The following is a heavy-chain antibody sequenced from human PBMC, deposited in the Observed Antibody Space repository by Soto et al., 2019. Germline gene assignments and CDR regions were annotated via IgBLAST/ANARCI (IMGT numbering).Heavy chain of an antibody. J-gene: IGHJ4*02. CDR1: GYDFTTYG. Sequence: QVHLVQSGAEVKNPGASVKVSCKGSGYDFTTYGITWVRQAPGQGLEWMAWISAHSGNTNYAPNLQGRVTVTRDTSTSTAYIELRSLRSVETAVYYCARGRYGDYWGQVALVTVSS. V-gene: IGHV1-18*01. CDR3: ARGRYGDY. D-gene: IGHD1-1*01. CDR2: ISAHSGNT.